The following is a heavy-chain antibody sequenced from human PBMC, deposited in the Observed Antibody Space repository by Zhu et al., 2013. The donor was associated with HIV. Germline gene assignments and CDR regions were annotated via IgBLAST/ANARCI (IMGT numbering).Heavy chain of an antibody. J-gene: IGHJ6*02. CDR1: GYTFTSYY. Sequence: QVQLVQSGAEVKKPGASVKVSCKASGYTFTSYYMHWVRQAPGQGLEWMGIINPSGGSTSYAQKFQGRVTMTRDTSTSTVYMELSSLRSEDTAVYYCARDLQSDYGDYDYYYYGMDVWGQGTTVTVSS. CDR2: INPSGGST. V-gene: IGHV1-46*01. D-gene: IGHD4-17*01. CDR3: ARDLQSDYGDYDYYYYGMDV.